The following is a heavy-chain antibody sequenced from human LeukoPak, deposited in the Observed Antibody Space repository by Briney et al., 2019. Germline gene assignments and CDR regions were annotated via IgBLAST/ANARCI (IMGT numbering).Heavy chain of an antibody. V-gene: IGHV4-34*01. J-gene: IGHJ6*02. CDR3: ARVDWSGYGYYGMDV. Sequence: PSETLSLTCAVYGGSFSGYYWSWIRQPPGKGLEWIGEINHGGSTNYNPSLKSRVTISVDTSKNQFSLKLSSVTAADTAVYYCARVDWSGYGYYGMDVWGQGTTVTVSS. CDR1: GGSFSGYY. CDR2: INHGGST. D-gene: IGHD3-3*01.